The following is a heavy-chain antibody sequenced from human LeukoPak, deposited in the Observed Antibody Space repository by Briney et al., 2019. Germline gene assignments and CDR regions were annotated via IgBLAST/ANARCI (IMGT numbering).Heavy chain of an antibody. CDR3: ARDVGGNDDY. V-gene: IGHV3-74*01. CDR1: GFTFCRFW. Sequence: GGSLRLSCAPSGFTFCRFWKHCVPPVPGEGLVWVSHINRDGSGTNYADSVKGRFTISRDNAKNTLYLQMNSLRAADTAVYYCARDVGGNDDYWGQGTLVTVSS. D-gene: IGHD4-23*01. CDR2: INRDGSGT. J-gene: IGHJ4*02.